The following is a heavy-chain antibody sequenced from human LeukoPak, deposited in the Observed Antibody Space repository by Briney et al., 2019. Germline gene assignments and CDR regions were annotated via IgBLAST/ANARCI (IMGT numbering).Heavy chain of an antibody. Sequence: GGSLRLSCAASGFTFSSYAMSWVRQAPGKGLEWVSAISGSGGSTYYADSVKGRFTISRDNAKNSLYLQMNSLRAEDTAVYYCAVIGDDRIAVPWGQGTLVTVSS. V-gene: IGHV3-23*01. CDR3: AVIGDDRIAVP. CDR1: GFTFSSYA. CDR2: ISGSGGST. J-gene: IGHJ5*02. D-gene: IGHD6-19*01.